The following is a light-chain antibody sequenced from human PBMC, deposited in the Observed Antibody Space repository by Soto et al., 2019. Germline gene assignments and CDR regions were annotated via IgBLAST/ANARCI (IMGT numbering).Light chain of an antibody. CDR3: QKYNNWPPWT. J-gene: IGKJ2*02. V-gene: IGKV3-15*01. CDR1: QSVSSN. CDR2: GAS. Sequence: EIVMTQSPATLSVSPGERATLSCRASQSVSSNLAWYQQKPGQAPRLLIYGASTRATGIPARFSGSGSGTEFTLTISRLQSEDFEVYYCQKYNNWPPWTFGQGTKLEIK.